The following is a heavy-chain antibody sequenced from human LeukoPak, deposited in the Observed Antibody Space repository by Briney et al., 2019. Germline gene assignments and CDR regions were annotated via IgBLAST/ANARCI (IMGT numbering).Heavy chain of an antibody. CDR2: ISAYNGNT. Sequence: ASVKVSCKASGYTFTGYYMHWVRQAPGQGLEWMGWISAYNGNTNYAQKLQGRVTMTTDTSTSTAYMELRSLRSDDTAVYYCARDEATITAFDIWGQGTMVTVSS. J-gene: IGHJ3*02. D-gene: IGHD5-12*01. CDR1: GYTFTGYY. V-gene: IGHV1-18*04. CDR3: ARDEATITAFDI.